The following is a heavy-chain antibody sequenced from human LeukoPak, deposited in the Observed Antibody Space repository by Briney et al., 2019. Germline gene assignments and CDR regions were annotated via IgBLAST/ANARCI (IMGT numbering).Heavy chain of an antibody. J-gene: IGHJ4*02. CDR1: GFTFSSSG. CDR3: AKDFISGSAH. CDR2: LSSDGSNK. D-gene: IGHD6-19*01. V-gene: IGHV3-30*18. Sequence: GGSLRLSCAAPGFTFSSSGMHWVRQAPGKGLEWVAVLSSDGSNKYYADSVKGRFTISRDDSRNTLYLQMNSLRAEDTAVYFCAKDFISGSAHWGQGTLVTVSS.